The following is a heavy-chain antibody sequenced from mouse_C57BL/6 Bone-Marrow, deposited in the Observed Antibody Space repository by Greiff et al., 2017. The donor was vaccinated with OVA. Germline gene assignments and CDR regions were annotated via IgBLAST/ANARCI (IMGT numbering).Heavy chain of an antibody. D-gene: IGHD2-3*01. V-gene: IGHV5-4*01. CDR1: GFTFSSYA. Sequence: EVQLVESGGGLVKPGVSLKLSCAASGFTFSSYAMSWVRQTPEKRLEWVATISDGGSYTYYPDNVKGRFTISRDNAKNNLYLQMSHLKSEDTAMYYCARGDGYFSFDYWGQGTTLTVSS. CDR3: ARGDGYFSFDY. CDR2: ISDGGSYT. J-gene: IGHJ2*01.